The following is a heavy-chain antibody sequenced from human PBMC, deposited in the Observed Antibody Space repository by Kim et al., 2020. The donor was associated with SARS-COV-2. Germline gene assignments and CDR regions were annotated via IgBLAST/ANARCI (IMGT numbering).Heavy chain of an antibody. D-gene: IGHD3-22*01. J-gene: IGHJ4*02. CDR2: ISWNSGSI. V-gene: IGHV3-9*01. CDR1: GFTFDDYA. Sequence: GRSLRLSCAASGFTFDDYAMHWVRQAPGKGLEWVSGISWNSGSIGYADSVKGRFTISRDNAKNSLYLQMNSLRAEDTALYYCAKDIYYDSSGYPTWGQGTLVTVSS. CDR3: AKDIYYDSSGYPT.